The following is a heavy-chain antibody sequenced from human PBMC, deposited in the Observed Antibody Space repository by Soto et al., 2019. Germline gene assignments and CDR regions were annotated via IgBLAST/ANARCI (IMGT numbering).Heavy chain of an antibody. CDR2: IIPIFGTA. CDR3: AREDIVVVVAAKRYYYYGMDV. D-gene: IGHD2-15*01. J-gene: IGHJ6*02. V-gene: IGHV1-69*13. CDR1: GGTFSSYA. Sequence: SVKVSCKASGGTFSSYAISWVRQAPGQGLEWMGGIIPIFGTANYAQKFQGRVTITADESTSTAYMELSSLRSEDTAVYYCAREDIVVVVAAKRYYYYGMDVWSQGTTVTVS.